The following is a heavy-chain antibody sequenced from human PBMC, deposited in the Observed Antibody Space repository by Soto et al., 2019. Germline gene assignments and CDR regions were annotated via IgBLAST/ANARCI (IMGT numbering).Heavy chain of an antibody. J-gene: IGHJ6*02. Sequence: LSLTCIVSGGSISGGGYSWSWIRQAPGRGRQGIGSIYPPGRTYDNATHKDRATLSIDPTQNYFSLQVTSVTAADTAVYFCARAAREPSHRWGVWGHGTTVTVS. V-gene: IGHV4-30-2*01. CDR3: ARAAREPSHRWGV. CDR2: IYPPGRT. D-gene: IGHD1-26*01. CDR1: GGSISGGGYS.